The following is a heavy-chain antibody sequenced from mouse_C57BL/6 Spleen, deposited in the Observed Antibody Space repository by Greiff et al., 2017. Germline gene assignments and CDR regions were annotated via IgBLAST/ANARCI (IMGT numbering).Heavy chain of an antibody. CDR2: IYPGGGYT. Sequence: VQLQQPGAELVRPGTSVKMSCKASGYTFTNYWIGWAKQRPGHGLEWIGDIYPGGGYTNYNEKFKGKATLTADKSSSTAYMQFSSLTSEDSAIYYCARFDYDGDWYFDVWGTGTTVTVSS. V-gene: IGHV1-63*01. CDR3: ARFDYDGDWYFDV. D-gene: IGHD2-4*01. J-gene: IGHJ1*03. CDR1: GYTFTNYW.